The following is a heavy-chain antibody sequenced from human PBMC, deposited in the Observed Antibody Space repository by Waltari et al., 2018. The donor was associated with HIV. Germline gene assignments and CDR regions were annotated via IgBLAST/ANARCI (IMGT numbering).Heavy chain of an antibody. CDR2: IHYSGSA. Sequence: QVQLQASGPGLVRPSETLSLTCTVSGGSIGSYYWSWIRQPPGKELEWIGYIHYSGSANYNPSLKSRVTVSVDTSKHQFSLKLSSVTAADTAVYYCATLMVYAPRSHYYGMDVWGQGTTVIVSS. CDR3: ATLMVYAPRSHYYGMDV. V-gene: IGHV4-59*01. CDR1: GGSIGSYY. J-gene: IGHJ6*02. D-gene: IGHD2-8*01.